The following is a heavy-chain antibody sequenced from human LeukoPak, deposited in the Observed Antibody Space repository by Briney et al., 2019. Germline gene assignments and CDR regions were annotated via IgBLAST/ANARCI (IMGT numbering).Heavy chain of an antibody. D-gene: IGHD2-21*01. V-gene: IGHV3-23*01. Sequence: GGSLTLSCAASGFTFSSSAMSWVRQAPGEGLEWVSAISGSGGYTYYADSVKGRFTISRDNSKNTLFLQMNSLRVEDTAVYYCATEKGDSPNYWGQGTLVTVSS. J-gene: IGHJ4*02. CDR1: GFTFSSSA. CDR2: ISGSGGYT. CDR3: ATEKGDSPNY.